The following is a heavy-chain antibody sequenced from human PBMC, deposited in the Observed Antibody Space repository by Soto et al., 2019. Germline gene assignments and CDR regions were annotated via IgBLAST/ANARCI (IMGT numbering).Heavy chain of an antibody. CDR2: IWYDGSNK. Sequence: QVQLVESGGGVVQPGRSLRLSCAASGFTFRNHGMHWVRQAPGRGLEWVAVIWYDGSNKYYADSVKGRFTISRDNSKNTLYLQMNSLRAEDTAVYYCARASWVSDGGLYYFDYWGQGTLVTVSS. V-gene: IGHV3-33*01. D-gene: IGHD2-8*02. CDR3: ARASWVSDGGLYYFDY. J-gene: IGHJ4*02. CDR1: GFTFRNHG.